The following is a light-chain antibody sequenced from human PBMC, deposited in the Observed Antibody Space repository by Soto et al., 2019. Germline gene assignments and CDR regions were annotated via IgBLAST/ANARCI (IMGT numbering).Light chain of an antibody. CDR2: DVS. V-gene: IGLV2-14*01. CDR3: SSYTSRSTLGV. J-gene: IGLJ2*01. CDR1: SSDVSGYKY. Sequence: QSALTQPASVSGSPGQSITISCTGTSSDVSGYKYVSWYQQHPDKAPKVMIYDVSNRPSGVSYRFSGSKSGNTASLTISGLQAEDEADYYCSSYTSRSTLGVFGGGTKLTVL.